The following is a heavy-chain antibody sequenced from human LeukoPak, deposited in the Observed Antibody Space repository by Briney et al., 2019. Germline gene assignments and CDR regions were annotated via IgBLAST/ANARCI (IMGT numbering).Heavy chain of an antibody. D-gene: IGHD3-10*01. Sequence: GSLRLSCAASGFTFSSYSMNWIRQPPGKGLEWIGSIYYSGSTYYNPSLKSRVTMSVDTSKNQFSLKLSSVTAADTAVYYCARNRYYYGSRNYGVPNWFDPWGQGTLVTVSS. CDR1: GFTFSSYS. J-gene: IGHJ5*02. V-gene: IGHV4-59*04. CDR3: ARNRYYYGSRNYGVPNWFDP. CDR2: IYYSGST.